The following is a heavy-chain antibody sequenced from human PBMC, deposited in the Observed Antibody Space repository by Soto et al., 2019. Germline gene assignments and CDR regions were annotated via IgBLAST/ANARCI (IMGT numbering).Heavy chain of an antibody. CDR2: IKQDGTET. V-gene: IGHV3-7*03. Sequence: PGGSLRLSCAASGFTISTYWMSWVRQAPGKGLAWVAHIKQDGTETYYVDSVKGRFTISRANAKNLLYLQMNSLRAEDTAVLYCARAVATGAEYWGQGTLVTVSS. J-gene: IGHJ4*02. CDR1: GFTISTYW. CDR3: ARAVATGAEY. D-gene: IGHD6-19*01.